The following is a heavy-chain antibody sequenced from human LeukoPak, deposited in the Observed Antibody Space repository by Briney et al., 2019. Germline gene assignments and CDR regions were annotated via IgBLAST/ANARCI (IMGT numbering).Heavy chain of an antibody. D-gene: IGHD4-11*01. V-gene: IGHV4-39*01. Sequence: SETLSLTCTVSDGSISRSSYHWGWIRQPPGKGLEWIGSINYSGSTYYNPSLKSRVTISVDTSKNQFSLKLSSVTAADTAVYYCARLRDYTNYVAYWGQGTLVTVSS. CDR2: INYSGST. CDR1: DGSISRSSYH. CDR3: ARLRDYTNYVAY. J-gene: IGHJ4*02.